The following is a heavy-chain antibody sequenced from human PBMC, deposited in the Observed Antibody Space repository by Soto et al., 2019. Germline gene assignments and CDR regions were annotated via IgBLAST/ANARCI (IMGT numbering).Heavy chain of an antibody. V-gene: IGHV3-30*14. Sequence: QVQLVESGGGVVQPGRSLRLSCAASGFTFSSYAMHWVRQAPGKGLEWMAVISYDGSNKYYADSVKGRFTISRDNPKNTLYLQMNSLRAEDTAVYYCARDHVDVVVVAATLVDDYYYYYGMDVWGQGTTVTVSS. CDR2: ISYDGSNK. CDR1: GFTFSSYA. CDR3: ARDHVDVVVVAATLVDDYYYYYGMDV. J-gene: IGHJ6*02. D-gene: IGHD2-15*01.